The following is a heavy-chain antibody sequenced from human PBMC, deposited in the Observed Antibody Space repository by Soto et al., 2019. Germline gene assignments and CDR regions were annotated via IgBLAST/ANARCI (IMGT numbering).Heavy chain of an antibody. CDR2: IYHSGST. D-gene: IGHD2-21*01. J-gene: IGHJ5*02. V-gene: IGHV4-30-2*01. CDR3: AGVRGPYCGGECYPPTPNWFDP. CDR1: GGSISSGGYS. Sequence: QLQLQESGSGLVKPSQTLSLTCAVSGGSISSGGYSWSWIRQPPGKGLEWIGYIYHSGSTYYNPSLKSRVTISVDWSKNQFSLKLSSVTAADSAVYYCAGVRGPYCGGECYPPTPNWFDPWGQGTLVTVSS.